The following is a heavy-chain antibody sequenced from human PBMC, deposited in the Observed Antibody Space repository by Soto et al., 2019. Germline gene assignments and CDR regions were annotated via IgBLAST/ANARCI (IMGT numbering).Heavy chain of an antibody. CDR1: GYTFTSYG. J-gene: IGHJ4*02. CDR3: ARDPAWRVGELHGTFDY. Sequence: QVQLVQSGAEVKKPGASVKVSCKASGYTFTSYGISWVRQASGQGLEWMGWISAYNGNTNYAQKLQGRVTMTTDTSTSTAYMELRSLRSHDTAVYYCARDPAWRVGELHGTFDYWGQGTLVTVSS. CDR2: ISAYNGNT. D-gene: IGHD3-10*01. V-gene: IGHV1-18*01.